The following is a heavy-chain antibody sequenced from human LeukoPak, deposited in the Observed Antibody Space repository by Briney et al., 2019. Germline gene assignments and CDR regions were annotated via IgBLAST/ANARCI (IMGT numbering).Heavy chain of an antibody. CDR2: ISYDGSNK. CDR3: ARAGIRFLEWLLADY. CDR1: GFTLSSYA. Sequence: GRSLRLSCAASGFTLSSYAMHWVRQAPGKGLEWVAVISYDGSNKYYADSVKGRFTISRDNSKNTLYLQMNSLRAEDTAVYYCARAGIRFLEWLLADYWGQGTLVTVSS. V-gene: IGHV3-30*04. J-gene: IGHJ4*02. D-gene: IGHD3-3*01.